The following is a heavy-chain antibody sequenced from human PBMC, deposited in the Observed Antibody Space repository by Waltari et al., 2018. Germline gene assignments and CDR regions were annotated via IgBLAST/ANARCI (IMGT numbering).Heavy chain of an antibody. D-gene: IGHD6-13*01. Sequence: EVQLVESGGGLVQPGGSLRLSCAASGFTLSSYEMNWVRQAPGRGLEWVSYIISSGDGTYYADSVKGRFTISRDNAKNSPYLQMNSLRVEDTAVYYWARDTQQQLGLFDYWGQGTLVTVSS. CDR2: IISSGDGT. CDR3: ARDTQQQLGLFDY. CDR1: GFTLSSYE. J-gene: IGHJ4*02. V-gene: IGHV3-48*03.